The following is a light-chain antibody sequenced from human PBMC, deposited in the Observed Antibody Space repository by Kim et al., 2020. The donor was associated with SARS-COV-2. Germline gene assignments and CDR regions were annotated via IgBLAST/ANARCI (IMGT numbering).Light chain of an antibody. CDR2: QDS. Sequence: VAPGQTASITCSGDKLGDKYACWYQQKPGQSPVLVIYQDSKRPSGIPERFSGYNSGNTATLTISGTQAMDEADYYCQAWDSSTVVFGGGTQLTVL. V-gene: IGLV3-1*01. J-gene: IGLJ2*01. CDR3: QAWDSSTVV. CDR1: KLGDKY.